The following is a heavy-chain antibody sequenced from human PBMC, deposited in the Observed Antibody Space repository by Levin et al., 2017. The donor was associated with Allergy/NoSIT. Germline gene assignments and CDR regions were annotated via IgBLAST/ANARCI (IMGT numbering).Heavy chain of an antibody. CDR3: ARDEAPGSSWYPFDY. CDR1: GFTFSNYS. J-gene: IGHJ4*02. V-gene: IGHV3-21*01. Sequence: GGSLRLSCAASGFTFSNYSMNWVRQAPGKGLEWVSSISGSSRSTYYADSVKGRFTISRDSAKNSLYLQMNSLRAEDTAVYYCARDEAPGSSWYPFDYWGRGTLVTVSS. D-gene: IGHD6-13*01. CDR2: ISGSSRST.